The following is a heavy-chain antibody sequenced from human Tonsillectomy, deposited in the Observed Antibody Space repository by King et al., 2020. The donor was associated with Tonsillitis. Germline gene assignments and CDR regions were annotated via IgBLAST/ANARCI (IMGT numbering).Heavy chain of an antibody. D-gene: IGHD1-14*01. CDR3: ASNVGHINGPDV. CDR1: GFTFSVYA. J-gene: IGHJ2*01. V-gene: IGHV3-23*04. CDR2: FNLGGDTT. Sequence: VQQVESGGGLAQPGGSLRLSCAASGFTFSVYAMTWVRQAPGKGLEWVSFFNLGGDTTSYADTVKGRFTISRDNSKNTLYLQMNSLGAEDAAVYYCASNVGHINGPDVWGRGTLVTVSS.